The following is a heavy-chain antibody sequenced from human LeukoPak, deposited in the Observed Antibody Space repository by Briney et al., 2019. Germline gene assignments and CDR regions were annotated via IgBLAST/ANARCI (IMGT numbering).Heavy chain of an antibody. V-gene: IGHV3-66*01. J-gene: IGHJ6*02. CDR3: ARDPGILPYYYGMDV. CDR2: IYSGGST. CDR1: GFIVSSNY. Sequence: GGSLRLSCAASGFIVSSNYMRWVRQAPGKGLEWVSVIYSGGSTYYADSVKGRFTISRDNSKNTLYLQMNSLRAEDTAVYYCARDPGILPYYYGMDVWGQGTTVTVSS.